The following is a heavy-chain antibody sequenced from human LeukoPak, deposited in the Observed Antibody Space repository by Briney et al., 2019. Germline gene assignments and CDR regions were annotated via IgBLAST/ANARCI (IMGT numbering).Heavy chain of an antibody. J-gene: IGHJ3*02. CDR2: VFYSGST. D-gene: IGHD6-13*01. CDR1: GGSISNYY. CDR3: ARSSRWFGDAFDI. V-gene: IGHV4-59*01. Sequence: PSETLSLTCTFTGGSISNYYWIWIRKPPGKELEGIGYVFYSGSTNYNPSLRSRVTISVDTSKNQFSLKLSSVTAADTAVYYCARSSRWFGDAFDIWGQGTMVTISS.